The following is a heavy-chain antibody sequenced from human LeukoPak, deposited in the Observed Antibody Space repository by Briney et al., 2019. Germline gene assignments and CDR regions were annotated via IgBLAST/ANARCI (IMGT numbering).Heavy chain of an antibody. J-gene: IGHJ4*02. CDR2: IYHSGST. Sequence: PSETLSLTCAVSGGSVSSGGYSWSWIRQPPGKGLEWIGYIYHSGSTYYNPSLKSRVTISVDRSKNQFSLKLSSVTAADTAVYYCARGSLWFGELRRLDYWGQGTLVTVSS. CDR1: GGSVSSGGYS. V-gene: IGHV4-30-2*01. D-gene: IGHD3-10*01. CDR3: ARGSLWFGELRRLDY.